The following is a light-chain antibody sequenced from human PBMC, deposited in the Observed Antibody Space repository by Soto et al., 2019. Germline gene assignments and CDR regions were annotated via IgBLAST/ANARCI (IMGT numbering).Light chain of an antibody. CDR2: EVS. Sequence: QSALTQPPSASGSPGQSVTISCTGTSNDVGGYNDVSWYQQHPGKAPKLMIYEVSKRPSGVPDRFSGSKSGNTASLTVSGLQAEDEADYYCSSYAGRNNLVFGGGTKVTVL. CDR3: SSYAGRNNLV. CDR1: SNDVGGYND. V-gene: IGLV2-8*01. J-gene: IGLJ2*01.